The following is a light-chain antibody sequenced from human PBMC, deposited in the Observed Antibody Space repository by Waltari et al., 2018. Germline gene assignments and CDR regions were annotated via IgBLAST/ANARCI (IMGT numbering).Light chain of an antibody. CDR3: QQHGTLPAT. CDR2: RAS. J-gene: IGKJ1*01. V-gene: IGKV3-20*01. Sequence: EIVLTQSPCTASLSPGERVTLSRRASQSVGSSSLAWYQQKPGQAPRLVIYRASRRATGIPDRFSGSGSGTDFSLTISRLEPEDFAVYYCQQHGTLPATFGQGTKVEIK. CDR1: QSVGSSS.